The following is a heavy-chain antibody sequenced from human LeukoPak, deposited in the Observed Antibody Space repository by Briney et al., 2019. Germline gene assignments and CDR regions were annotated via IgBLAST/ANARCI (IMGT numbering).Heavy chain of an antibody. CDR1: GVTVSSNY. J-gene: IGHJ4*02. V-gene: IGHV3-53*01. Sequence: GGSLRLSCAASGVTVSSNYMSWVRQAPGKGLEWVSVIYSGGSTYYADSVKGRFTISRDNSKNTLYLQMNSLRAEDTAVYYCARVGGSGDLDYWGQGTLVTVSS. CDR2: IYSGGST. CDR3: ARVGGSGDLDY. D-gene: IGHD4-17*01.